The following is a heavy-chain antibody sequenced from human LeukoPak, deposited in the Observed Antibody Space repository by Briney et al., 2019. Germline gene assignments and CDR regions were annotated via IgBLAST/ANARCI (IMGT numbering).Heavy chain of an antibody. D-gene: IGHD2-2*01. CDR1: GYTFTSYY. J-gene: IGHJ3*02. CDR2: INPSGGST. V-gene: IGHV1-46*01. CDR3: ARHYCSSTSCYPGDAFDI. Sequence: ASVKVSCKASGYTFTSYYMHWVRQGPGQGLEWMGIINPSGGSTSYAQKFQGRVTMTRDTSTSTVYMELSSLRSEDTAVYYCARHYCSSTSCYPGDAFDIWGQGTMVTVSS.